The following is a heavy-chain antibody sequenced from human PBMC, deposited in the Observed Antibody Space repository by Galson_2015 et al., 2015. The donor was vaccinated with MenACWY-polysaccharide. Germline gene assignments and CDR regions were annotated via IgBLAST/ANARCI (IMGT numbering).Heavy chain of an antibody. D-gene: IGHD3-3*01. CDR2: IKQSGTEK. J-gene: IGHJ3*01. V-gene: IGHV3-7*01. Sequence: SLRLSCAASGFPFSGSWMTWIRQTPGKGLEWVATIKQSGTEKYYVDSVEGRFTVSRDNAENSLYLQMNSLRAEDTAVYYCVRARSWSGYFAFDFWGQGTMVTVSS. CDR1: GFPFSGSW. CDR3: VRARSWSGYFAFDF.